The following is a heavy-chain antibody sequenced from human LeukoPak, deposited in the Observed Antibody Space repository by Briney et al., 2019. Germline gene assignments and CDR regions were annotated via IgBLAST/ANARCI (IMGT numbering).Heavy chain of an antibody. CDR2: ISSGGGKT. CDR1: GFTFSSYA. J-gene: IGHJ4*02. Sequence: GGSLRLSCAASGFTFSSYAMSWVRQATGKGLEWVSVISSGGGKTYYADSVKGRFTISRDNSKNTLYLQMNSLRAEDTAVYYCAKSSPPGVVVVVVAAPDYWGQGTLVTVSS. CDR3: AKSSPPGVVVVVVAAPDY. D-gene: IGHD2-15*01. V-gene: IGHV3-23*01.